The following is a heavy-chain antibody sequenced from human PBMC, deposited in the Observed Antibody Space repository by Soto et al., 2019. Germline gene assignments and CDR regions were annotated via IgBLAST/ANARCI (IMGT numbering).Heavy chain of an antibody. CDR3: ARALYNWNFLDY. CDR1: GFTFSSYG. V-gene: IGHV3-33*01. J-gene: IGHJ4*02. Sequence: QVQLVESGGGVVQHGRSLRLSCAASGFTFSSYGMHWVRQAPGKGLEWVAVIWYDGSNKYYADSVKGRFTIARDNSKNTLYLQMNSLRAEDTAVYYCARALYNWNFLDYWGQGTLVTVSS. CDR2: IWYDGSNK. D-gene: IGHD1-7*01.